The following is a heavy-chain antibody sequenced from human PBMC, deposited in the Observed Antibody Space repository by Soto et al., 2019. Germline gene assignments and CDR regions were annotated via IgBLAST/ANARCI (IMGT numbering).Heavy chain of an antibody. V-gene: IGHV4-59*01. CDR1: GGSISSYY. CDR2: IYYSGST. CDR3: ARTDYGGNSVDAFDI. D-gene: IGHD4-17*01. J-gene: IGHJ3*02. Sequence: TSETLSLTCTVSGGSISSYYWSWIRQPPGKGLEWIGYIYYSGSTNYNPSLKSRVTISVDTSKNQFSLKLSSVTAADTAVYYCARTDYGGNSVDAFDIWGQGTMVTVSS.